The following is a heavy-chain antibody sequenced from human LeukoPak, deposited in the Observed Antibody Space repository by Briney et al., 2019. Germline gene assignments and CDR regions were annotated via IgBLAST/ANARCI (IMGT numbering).Heavy chain of an antibody. J-gene: IGHJ4*02. CDR3: AKVIWFGELFFDY. V-gene: IGHV3-23*01. Sequence: GGSLRLSCAASGFTFSSYAMSWVRQAPGKGLEWVSAISASGGSTYYADSVKGRFTISRDNSKNTLYLQMNSLRAEDTAVYYCAKVIWFGELFFDYWGQGTPVTVSS. CDR2: ISASGGST. D-gene: IGHD3-10*01. CDR1: GFTFSSYA.